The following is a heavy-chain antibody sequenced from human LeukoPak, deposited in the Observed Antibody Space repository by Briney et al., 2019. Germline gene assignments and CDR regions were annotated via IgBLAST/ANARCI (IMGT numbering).Heavy chain of an antibody. CDR2: IRYDGNNK. CDR1: GFTFSSYG. CDR3: DPGGKRGLELRGYY. Sequence: GGSLRLSCAASGFTFSSYGMHWVRQAPGKGREWVGFIRYDGNNKYYTDSVKGRFTISRDNSKNTVYLQMNSLRAEDTAVYYCDPGGKRGLELRGYYWGQGTLVTVSS. V-gene: IGHV3-30*02. J-gene: IGHJ4*02. D-gene: IGHD1-7*01.